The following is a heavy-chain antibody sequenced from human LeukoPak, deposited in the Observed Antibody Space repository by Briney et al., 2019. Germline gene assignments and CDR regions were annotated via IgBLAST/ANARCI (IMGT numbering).Heavy chain of an antibody. CDR3: TRDLSAGLPGGFDS. J-gene: IGHJ4*02. CDR2: ISGSGGST. CDR1: GFTFSSYA. V-gene: IGHV3-23*01. D-gene: IGHD3-10*01. Sequence: PGGSLTLSCAASGFTFSSYAMSWVRQAPGKGLEWVSAISGSGGSTYYADSVKGRFTISRDNYKNTLFLHMNSLRAEDSAVYFCTRDLSAGLPGGFDSWGQGTLVSVSS.